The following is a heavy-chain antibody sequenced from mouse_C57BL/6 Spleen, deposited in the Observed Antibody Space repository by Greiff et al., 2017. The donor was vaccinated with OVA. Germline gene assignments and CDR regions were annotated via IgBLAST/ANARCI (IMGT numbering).Heavy chain of an antibody. J-gene: IGHJ1*03. V-gene: IGHV1-80*01. CDR3: ARDLLGGYFDV. Sequence: VKLVESGAELVKPGASVKISCKASGYAFSSYWMNWVKQRPGKGLEWIGQIYPGDGDTNYNGKFKGKATLTADKSSSTAYMQLSSLTSEDSAVYFCARDLLGGYFDVWGTGTTVTVSS. CDR1: GYAFSSYW. CDR2: IYPGDGDT. D-gene: IGHD2-1*01.